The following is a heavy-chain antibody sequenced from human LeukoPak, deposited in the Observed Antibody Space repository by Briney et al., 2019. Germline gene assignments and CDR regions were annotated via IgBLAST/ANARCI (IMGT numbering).Heavy chain of an antibody. Sequence: PGGSLRLSCVASGFTFNSYAMSWVRQAPGKGLEWVSAISGSGGSTYYADYVKGRFTISRDNSKDTLYLQMNSLGAEDTALYYCAKDNGYCTSTSCFLEYWGQGTLVTVSS. D-gene: IGHD2-2*03. J-gene: IGHJ4*02. CDR1: GFTFNSYA. V-gene: IGHV3-23*01. CDR3: AKDNGYCTSTSCFLEY. CDR2: ISGSGGST.